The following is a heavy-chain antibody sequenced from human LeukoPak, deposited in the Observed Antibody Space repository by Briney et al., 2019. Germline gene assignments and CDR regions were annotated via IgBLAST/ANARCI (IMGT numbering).Heavy chain of an antibody. D-gene: IGHD2-2*01. V-gene: IGHV3-48*01. Sequence: PGGSLRLSCAASGFTFSSYNMIWVRQAPGKGLEWVSYISSSSTTIYYADSVKGRFTISRDNAKNSLYLQMNSLRAEDTAVYYCGRGEICSSPPCYFTTDSGGQEPLVTVPS. J-gene: IGHJ4*02. CDR1: GFTFSSYN. CDR3: GRGEICSSPPCYFTTDS. CDR2: ISSSSTTI.